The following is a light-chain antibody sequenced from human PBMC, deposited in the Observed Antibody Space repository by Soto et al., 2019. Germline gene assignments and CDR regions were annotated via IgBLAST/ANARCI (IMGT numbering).Light chain of an antibody. V-gene: IGKV3-20*01. Sequence: EIVLTQSPATLSLSPGERATLSCRASQSVGRDFVAWYQQKPGQAPRFLIYGASSRATGIPDRFSGSGSETAFTLTISRLEPEDFAVYYCHQYASSPRTFGQGTKVEI. CDR2: GAS. CDR1: QSVGRDF. J-gene: IGKJ1*01. CDR3: HQYASSPRT.